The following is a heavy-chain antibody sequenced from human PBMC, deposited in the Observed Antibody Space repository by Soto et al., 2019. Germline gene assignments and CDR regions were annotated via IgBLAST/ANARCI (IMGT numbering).Heavy chain of an antibody. CDR1: GYTLTDLS. J-gene: IGHJ3*02. CDR3: ATPPIVVVVAATCRGCYGFGI. D-gene: IGHD2-21*01. Sequence: QVQLVQSGAEVKKPGASVKVSCKVSGYTLTDLSMHWVRQAPGKGLEWMGGFDPENGETIYAQKFQGRVTMTEDTSTDTAYMELSSLRSEDTAVYYCATPPIVVVVAATCRGCYGFGIWGQGTMVIVSS. CDR2: FDPENGET. V-gene: IGHV1-24*01.